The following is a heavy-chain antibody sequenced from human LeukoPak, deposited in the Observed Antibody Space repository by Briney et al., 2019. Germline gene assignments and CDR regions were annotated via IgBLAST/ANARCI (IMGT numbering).Heavy chain of an antibody. CDR1: GYTFTSYY. J-gene: IGHJ4*02. CDR2: INPSGGST. V-gene: IGHV1-46*01. CDR3: ASLGGYSYGHTYYFDY. D-gene: IGHD5-18*01. Sequence: GASVTVSCKASGYTFTSYYMHWVRQAPGQGLEWMGIINPSGGSTSYAQKFQGRVTMTRDTSTSTVYMELSSLRSEDTAVYYCASLGGYSYGHTYYFDYWGQGTLVTVSS.